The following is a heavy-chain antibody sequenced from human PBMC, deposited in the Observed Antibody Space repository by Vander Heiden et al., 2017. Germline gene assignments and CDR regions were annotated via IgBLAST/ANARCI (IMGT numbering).Heavy chain of an antibody. CDR2: IIPIFGTA. CDR1: GGTFSSYA. Sequence: VQLVQSGAEEKKPGSSVKVSCKASGGTFSSYAISWVRQAPGQGLEWMGGIIPIFGTANYAQKFQGRVTITADESTSTAYMELSSLRSEDTAVYYCARVRFCGGDCYYFDYWGQGTLVTVSS. D-gene: IGHD2-21*02. CDR3: ARVRFCGGDCYYFDY. V-gene: IGHV1-69*01. J-gene: IGHJ4*02.